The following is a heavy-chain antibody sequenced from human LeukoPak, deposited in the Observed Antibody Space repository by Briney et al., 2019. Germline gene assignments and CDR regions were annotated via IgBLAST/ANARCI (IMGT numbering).Heavy chain of an antibody. J-gene: IGHJ5*02. D-gene: IGHD3-9*01. CDR1: GGSFSGYY. CDR3: ARKFGTYYDILTGYNWFDP. V-gene: IGHV4-34*01. Sequence: SETLSLTCAVYGGSFSGYYWSWIRQPPGKGLEWIGEINHSGSTNYNPSLKSRVTISVDTSKNQFSLKLSSVTAADTAVYYCARKFGTYYDILTGYNWFDPWGQGTLVTVSS. CDR2: INHSGST.